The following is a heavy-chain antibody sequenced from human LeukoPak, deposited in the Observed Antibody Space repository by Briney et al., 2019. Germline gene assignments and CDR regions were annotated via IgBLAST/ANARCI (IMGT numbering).Heavy chain of an antibody. CDR1: GGSISSYY. CDR3: ARHLSGYKTYYYGMDV. CDR2: IYYSGST. V-gene: IGHV4-59*08. D-gene: IGHD5-12*01. Sequence: SETLSLTCTVSGGSISSYYWSWIRQPPGKGLEWIGYIYYSGSTNYNPSLKSRVTISVDTSKNQFSLKLSSVTAADTAVYYCARHLSGYKTYYYGMDVWGQGTTVTVSS. J-gene: IGHJ6*02.